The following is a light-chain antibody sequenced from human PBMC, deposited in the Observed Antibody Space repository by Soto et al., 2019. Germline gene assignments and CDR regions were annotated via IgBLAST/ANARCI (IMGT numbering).Light chain of an antibody. V-gene: IGKV1-27*01. Sequence: DIQMTQSPSSLSASVGDRVTITCRASQGIRNFLAWYQQKPGKVPKLLISAASTLESGVPSRFSGSGSRTDFTLTITSLQPEDVATYYCQKYSSVITFGQGTRLEIK. CDR1: QGIRNF. CDR2: AAS. J-gene: IGKJ5*01. CDR3: QKYSSVIT.